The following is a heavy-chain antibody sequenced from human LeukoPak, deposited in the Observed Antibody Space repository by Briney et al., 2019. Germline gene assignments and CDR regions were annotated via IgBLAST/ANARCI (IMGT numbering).Heavy chain of an antibody. D-gene: IGHD3-10*01. J-gene: IGHJ4*02. CDR2: INYSGST. Sequence: PSETLSLTCTVSGGSISSYYWSWIRQPPGKGLEWIGYINYSGSTKYNPSLKSRVTISVDTSKNQFSLKMNSVTAADTAVYYCAGGKGGSGSLLSYFDYWGQGILVTVSS. CDR1: GGSISSYY. V-gene: IGHV4-59*01. CDR3: AGGKGGSGSLLSYFDY.